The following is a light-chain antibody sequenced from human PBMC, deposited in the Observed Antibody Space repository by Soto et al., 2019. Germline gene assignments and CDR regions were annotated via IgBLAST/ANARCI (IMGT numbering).Light chain of an antibody. Sequence: SPSTLSASVGDRVTITCRASQSISSWLAWYQQKLGRAPRLLIYDASSLESGVPSRFSGSGYGTEFTLTISSLQPDDFATYYCQQYNTYSSLTFGGGTKVDI. V-gene: IGKV1-5*01. CDR1: QSISSW. CDR3: QQYNTYSSLT. J-gene: IGKJ4*01. CDR2: DAS.